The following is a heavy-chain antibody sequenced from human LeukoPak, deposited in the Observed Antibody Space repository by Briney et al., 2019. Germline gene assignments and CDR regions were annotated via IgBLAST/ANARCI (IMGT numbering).Heavy chain of an antibody. V-gene: IGHV3-30*03. D-gene: IGHD6-13*01. Sequence: GRSLRLSCAASGFTFSSYGMHWVRQAPGKGLEWVAVISYDGSNKYYADSVKGRFTISRDNSKNTLYLQMNSLRAEDTAVYYCAIIAAASRSVDPWGQGTLVTVS. CDR3: AIIAAASRSVDP. J-gene: IGHJ5*02. CDR2: ISYDGSNK. CDR1: GFTFSSYG.